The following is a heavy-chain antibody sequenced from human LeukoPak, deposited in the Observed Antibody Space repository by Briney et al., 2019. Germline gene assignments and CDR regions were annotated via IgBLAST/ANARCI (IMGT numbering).Heavy chain of an antibody. J-gene: IGHJ5*02. CDR3: ARQRKWYSSSWYRGIYWFDP. D-gene: IGHD6-13*01. CDR1: GGSISSSSYY. CDR2: IYCSGST. Sequence: PSETLSLTCTVSGGSISSSSYYWGWIRQPPGKGLEWVGCIYCSGSTYYNPSLKSRVTISVDTSKNQFFLNLSSVTAADTAVYYCARQRKWYSSSWYRGIYWFDPWGQGTLVTVSS. V-gene: IGHV4-39*01.